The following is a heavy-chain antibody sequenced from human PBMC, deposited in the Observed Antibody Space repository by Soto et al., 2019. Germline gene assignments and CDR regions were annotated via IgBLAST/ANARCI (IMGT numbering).Heavy chain of an antibody. D-gene: IGHD3-9*01. CDR1: GFTFSSSA. V-gene: IGHV3-23*01. CDR3: ARGVRYFDTTYGMDS. CDR2: IGGSGSNT. Sequence: GGSLRLSCAASGFTFSSSAMSWVRQAPGKGLEWVSGIGGSGSNTYYADSVKGRFTISRDNSKNTLFLQMNSLRAEDTAEYYCARGVRYFDTTYGMDSWGQGTTVTVSS. J-gene: IGHJ6*02.